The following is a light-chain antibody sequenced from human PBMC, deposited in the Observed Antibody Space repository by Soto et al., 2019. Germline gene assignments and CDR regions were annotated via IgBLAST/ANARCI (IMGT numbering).Light chain of an antibody. V-gene: IGLV2-14*01. J-gene: IGLJ2*01. CDR1: SSDVGGYNY. CDR2: AVS. CDR3: SSYTSSGTLL. Sequence: QSALTQPASVSGSPGQSITISCTGTSSDVGGYNYVSWYQQHPGKAPTLMIYAVSNRPSGVSNRVSGSKSGNTAYLTISVLQAEDEADYYCSSYTSSGTLLFGGGTKLTVL.